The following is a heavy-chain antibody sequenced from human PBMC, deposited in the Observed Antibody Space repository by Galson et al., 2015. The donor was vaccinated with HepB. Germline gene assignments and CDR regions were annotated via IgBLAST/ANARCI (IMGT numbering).Heavy chain of an antibody. Sequence: SLRLSCAASGFTFSSYGMHWVRQAPGKGLEWVAVMWYDGSNKYYADSVKGRFTISRDNSKNTLYLQMNSLRAEDTAVYYCARDKSYDFWSGYIFDYWGQGTLVTVSS. CDR1: GFTFSSYG. CDR3: ARDKSYDFWSGYIFDY. CDR2: MWYDGSNK. D-gene: IGHD3-3*01. J-gene: IGHJ4*02. V-gene: IGHV3-33*01.